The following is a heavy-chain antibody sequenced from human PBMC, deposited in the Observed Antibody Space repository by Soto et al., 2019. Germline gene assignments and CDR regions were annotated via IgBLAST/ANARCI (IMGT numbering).Heavy chain of an antibody. J-gene: IGHJ3*02. D-gene: IGHD3-9*01. CDR2: ISWNSGSI. CDR3: AKAVARYYDIQDAFDI. Sequence: SRRRAFAAAGFTFDDYALDWARQGPGKGLEWVSGISWNSGSIGYADSVKGRFTISRDNSKNSLYLQMNSLRAEDTALYYCAKAVARYYDIQDAFDIWGQGSMVTVSS. CDR1: GFTFDDYA. V-gene: IGHV3-9*01.